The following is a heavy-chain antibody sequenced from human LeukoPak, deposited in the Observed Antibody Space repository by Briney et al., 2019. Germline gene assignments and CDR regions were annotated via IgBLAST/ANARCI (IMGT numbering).Heavy chain of an antibody. CDR3: ARDLSAVAAY. Sequence: GGSLRLSCAASGFTFSNYAMNWVRQAPGKGLEWVSSISSSSSYIYYADSVKGRFTISRDNAKNSLYLQMNSLRAEDTAVYYCARDLSAVAAYWGQGTLVTVSS. V-gene: IGHV3-21*01. CDR1: GFTFSNYA. J-gene: IGHJ4*02. CDR2: ISSSSSYI. D-gene: IGHD6-19*01.